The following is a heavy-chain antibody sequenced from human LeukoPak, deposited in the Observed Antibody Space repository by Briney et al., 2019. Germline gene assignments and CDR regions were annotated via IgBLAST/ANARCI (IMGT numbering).Heavy chain of an antibody. CDR3: LATHSSGWSKYYFDY. V-gene: IGHV3-23*01. J-gene: IGHJ4*02. CDR2: XSGSVGNT. D-gene: IGHD6-19*01. Sequence: SCAXXXXTFXXXAMSWXXXAPGXXLEXGXGXSGSVGNTYYADSVKGRFTISRDNSKNTLYLQMNSLRAEDTAVYYCLATHSSGWSKYYFDYWGQGTLVTVSS. CDR1: XXTFXXXA.